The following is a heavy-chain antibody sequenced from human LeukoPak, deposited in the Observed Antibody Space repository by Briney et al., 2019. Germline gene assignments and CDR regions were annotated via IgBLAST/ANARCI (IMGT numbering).Heavy chain of an antibody. J-gene: IGHJ4*02. CDR2: ISPSGGST. CDR1: GYTFTRYS. D-gene: IGHD4-17*01. Sequence: ASVKVSCKASGYTFTRYSIHWVRQAPGHALEWMGVISPSGGSTNYAQKFQGRVTMTRDTSTSTVYMELSSLRSEDTAVYYCARFQDDYGDFRFDYWGQGALVTVSS. V-gene: IGHV1-46*03. CDR3: ARFQDDYGDFRFDY.